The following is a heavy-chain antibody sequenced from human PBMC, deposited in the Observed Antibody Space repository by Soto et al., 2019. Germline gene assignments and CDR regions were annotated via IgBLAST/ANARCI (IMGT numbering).Heavy chain of an antibody. J-gene: IGHJ5*02. V-gene: IGHV1-69*01. CDR3: ARPSTIAPQKGEQPCGSNWFDP. Sequence: QVQLVQSGAEVKKPGSSVKVSCKASGGTFSSYAISWVRQAPGQGLEWMGGIIPIFGTANYAQKFQGRVTITADESTSTAYMELSSLRSEDTAVYYCARPSTIAPQKGEQPCGSNWFDPWGQGTLVTVSS. CDR1: GGTFSSYA. D-gene: IGHD3-16*01. CDR2: IIPIFGTA.